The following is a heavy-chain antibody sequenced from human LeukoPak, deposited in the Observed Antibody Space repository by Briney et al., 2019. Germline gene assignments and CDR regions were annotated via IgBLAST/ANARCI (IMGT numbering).Heavy chain of an antibody. CDR3: AKDRVGAVADLFDY. J-gene: IGHJ4*02. D-gene: IGHD6-19*01. CDR1: EFTFSNYA. CDR2: INNSGVHT. Sequence: GGSLRLSCEASEFTFSNYAMSWVRQAPGKGLEWVSIINNSGVHTSYADSVKGRFTISRDNSKNTLYLQMNSLRAEDTAIYYCAKDRVGAVADLFDYWGQGTLVTVSS. V-gene: IGHV3-23*01.